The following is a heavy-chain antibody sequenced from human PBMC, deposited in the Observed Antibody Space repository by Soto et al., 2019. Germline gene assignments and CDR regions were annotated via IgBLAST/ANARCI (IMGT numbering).Heavy chain of an antibody. J-gene: IGHJ3*02. CDR3: ARGKAWMDDAVAI. CDR2: IWKDGNNK. Sequence: QVQLVESGGGVVQPGQSLRLSCAASGFTVSNYGMHWVRQAPGTGLEWVAVIWKDGNNKYYRDSVTGRFTISRDNSKNTLALLTSSLTGEDTAVYYCARGKAWMDDAVAIWGQGTMVTVSS. V-gene: IGHV3-33*01. D-gene: IGHD5-12*01. CDR1: GFTVSNYG.